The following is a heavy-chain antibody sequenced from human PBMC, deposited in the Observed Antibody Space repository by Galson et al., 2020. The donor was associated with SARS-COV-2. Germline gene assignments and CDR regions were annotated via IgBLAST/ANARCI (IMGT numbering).Heavy chain of an antibody. CDR1: CYSLTTSGMA. V-gene: IGHV2-70*11. D-gene: IGHD2-2*02. Sequence: SGPTLEKLSQTLTLTCTFSCYSLTTSGMAVSWIRQPQGKAQQWPARIDRHNAQYYPTSLETRLTISKDSSKNQVFLTLTSVDPVDTATYYCARTHTDTCDSWGQGALVTICS. J-gene: IGHJ4*02. CDR3: ARTHTDTCDS. CDR2: IDRHNAQ.